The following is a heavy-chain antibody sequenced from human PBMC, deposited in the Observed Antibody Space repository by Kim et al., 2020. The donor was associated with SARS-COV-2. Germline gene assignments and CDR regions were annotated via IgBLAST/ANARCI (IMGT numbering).Heavy chain of an antibody. CDR2: IYYSGST. V-gene: IGHV4-39*01. CDR3: ARQPGGVYSYGFSAFDI. D-gene: IGHD5-18*01. Sequence: SETLSLTCTVSGGSISSSSYYWGWIRQPPGKGLEWIGSIYYSGSTYYNPSLKSRVTISVDTSKNQFSLKLSSVTAADTAVYYCARQPGGVYSYGFSAFDIWGQGTMVTVSS. J-gene: IGHJ3*02. CDR1: GGSISSSSYY.